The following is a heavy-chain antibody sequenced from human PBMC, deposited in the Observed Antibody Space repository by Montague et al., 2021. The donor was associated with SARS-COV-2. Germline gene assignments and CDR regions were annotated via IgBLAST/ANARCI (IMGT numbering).Heavy chain of an antibody. CDR2: ISSSGATI. CDR1: GFDFFNFD. Sequence: SLRLSCAASGFDFFNFDMAWVRQAPGRGLEWISDISSSGATILYADSLKGRFTISRDNIQKSLYLQMNSLRAEDTAVYYCATNKCCTLHDCLHGRHYFDHWGQGTLVTVSS. CDR3: ATNKCCTLHDCLHGRHYFDH. V-gene: IGHV3-48*03. D-gene: IGHD2-8*01. J-gene: IGHJ4*02.